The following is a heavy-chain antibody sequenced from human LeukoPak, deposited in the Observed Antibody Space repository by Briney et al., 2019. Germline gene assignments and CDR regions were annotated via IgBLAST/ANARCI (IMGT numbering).Heavy chain of an antibody. Sequence: ASVKVSCKASGYTFTGYYMHWVRQSPGQRREWMGWSNPNSGGTNYAQKFQGRVTMTRDTSISTAYMELSRLRSGDTAVYYCASRYRTMTTDFDYGGQGTLVTVSS. V-gene: IGHV1-2*02. CDR2: SNPNSGGT. CDR3: ASRYRTMTTDFDY. CDR1: GYTFTGYY. J-gene: IGHJ4*02. D-gene: IGHD4-17*01.